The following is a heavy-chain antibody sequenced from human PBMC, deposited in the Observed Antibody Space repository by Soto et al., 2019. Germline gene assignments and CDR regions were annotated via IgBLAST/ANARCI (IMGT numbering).Heavy chain of an antibody. V-gene: IGHV4-4*02. D-gene: IGHD1-26*01. CDR1: GGSISTSNW. Sequence: SETLSLTCAVSGGSISTSNWWSWVRQTPGKGLEWIGEIYHSGSTNYNPSLKSRVTISVDKSKNQFSLKLSSVTAADTAVYYCARISGSYYYGMDVWGQGTTVS. J-gene: IGHJ6*02. CDR2: IYHSGST. CDR3: ARISGSYYYGMDV.